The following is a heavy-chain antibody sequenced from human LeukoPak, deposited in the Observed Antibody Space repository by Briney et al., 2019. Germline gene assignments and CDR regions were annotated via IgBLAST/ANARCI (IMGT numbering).Heavy chain of an antibody. CDR3: ARDAWLVGTTNLYYFDY. J-gene: IGHJ4*02. D-gene: IGHD1-26*01. Sequence: ASVKVSCKASGITVTDYFIHWVRQAPGQGLEWMGWINPNSGDTNYAQKFQGRVTMTRGPSISTAYMALTRLRSDDTAVYYCARDAWLVGTTNLYYFDYWGQGTLVTVSS. CDR2: INPNSGDT. CDR1: GITVTDYF. V-gene: IGHV1-2*02.